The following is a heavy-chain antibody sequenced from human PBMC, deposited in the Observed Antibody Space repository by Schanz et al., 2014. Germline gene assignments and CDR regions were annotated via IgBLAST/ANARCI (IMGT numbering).Heavy chain of an antibody. V-gene: IGHV3-30*03. Sequence: QVQLVESGGGVVQPGRSLRLSCAASGFTFSSYGMHWVRQSPGKGLEWVALISYDGSNKYYADSVKGRFTISRDSSKNTLFLQMSSLRAEDTAVYYCARGIITMVRGGDVGAFDIWGQGTMVTVSS. J-gene: IGHJ3*02. CDR1: GFTFSSYG. CDR3: ARGIITMVRGGDVGAFDI. D-gene: IGHD3-10*01. CDR2: ISYDGSNK.